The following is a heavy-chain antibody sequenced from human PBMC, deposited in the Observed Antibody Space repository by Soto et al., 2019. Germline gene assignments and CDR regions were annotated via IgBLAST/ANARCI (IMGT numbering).Heavy chain of an antibody. CDR3: PRGPKYSYYNILTGYRTLFAS. CDR2: IWYDGSNK. CDR1: GFTFSSYG. V-gene: IGHV3-33*01. J-gene: IGHJ5*02. D-gene: IGHD3-9*01. Sequence: PGVSLRLSCAASGFTFSSYGMHWVRQAPGKGLEWVAVIWYDGSNKYYADSVKGRFTISRDNSKNTLYLQMNSLRAEDTAVYYCPRGPKYSYYNILTGYRTLFASWGQGTL.